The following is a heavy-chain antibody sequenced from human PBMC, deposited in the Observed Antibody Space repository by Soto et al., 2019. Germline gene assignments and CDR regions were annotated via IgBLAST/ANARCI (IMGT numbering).Heavy chain of an antibody. CDR1: GGSVSSGSYY. V-gene: IGHV4-61*01. D-gene: IGHD3-9*01. Sequence: SETLSLTCTVSGGSVSSGSYYWSWIRQPPGKGLEWIVYIYYSGSTNYNPSLKSRVTISVDTSKNQFSLKLSSVTAADTAVYYCARLYYDILTGYYGFDPWGQGTLVTVSS. J-gene: IGHJ5*02. CDR3: ARLYYDILTGYYGFDP. CDR2: IYYSGST.